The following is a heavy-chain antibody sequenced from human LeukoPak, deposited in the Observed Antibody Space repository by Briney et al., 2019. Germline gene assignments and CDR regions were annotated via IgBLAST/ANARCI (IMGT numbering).Heavy chain of an antibody. CDR2: INHSGST. D-gene: IGHD5-18*01. V-gene: IGHV4-34*01. J-gene: IGHJ4*02. CDR3: ARGRSGYSYGYYFDY. Sequence: PSETLSLTCAVYGGSFSGYYWSWLRQPPGKGLEWLGEINHSGSTNYNPSLKSRVTISVDTSKNQFSLKLSSVTAADTAVYYCARGRSGYSYGYYFDYWGQGTLVTVSS. CDR1: GGSFSGYY.